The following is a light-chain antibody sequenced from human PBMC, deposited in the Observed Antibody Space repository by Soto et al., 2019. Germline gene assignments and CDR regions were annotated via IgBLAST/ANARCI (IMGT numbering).Light chain of an antibody. CDR1: SSDVGAYNY. V-gene: IGLV2-14*01. J-gene: IGLJ1*01. CDR2: EVT. Sequence: QSVLTQPASVSGSPGQSITISCTGTSSDVGAYNYVSWYQHHPGKVPKLLIYEVTNRPSGVSDRFSGSKSGNTASLTISGLLAEDEADYYCTSYTNSFTYVFGTGTKLTVL. CDR3: TSYTNSFTYV.